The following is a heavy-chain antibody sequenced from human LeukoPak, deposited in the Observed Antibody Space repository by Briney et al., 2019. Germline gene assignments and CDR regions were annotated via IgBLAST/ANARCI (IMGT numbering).Heavy chain of an antibody. D-gene: IGHD6-13*01. J-gene: IGHJ6*02. CDR3: ARGQQLAGYFYYYGMDV. Sequence: GVLRLSCAASGFTVSSNYMSWVRQAPGKGLEWVSVIYSGGSTYYADSVEGRFTISRDNSKNTLYLQMNSLRAEDTAVYYCARGQQLAGYFYYYGMDVWGQGTTVTVSS. CDR1: GFTVSSNY. V-gene: IGHV3-53*01. CDR2: IYSGGST.